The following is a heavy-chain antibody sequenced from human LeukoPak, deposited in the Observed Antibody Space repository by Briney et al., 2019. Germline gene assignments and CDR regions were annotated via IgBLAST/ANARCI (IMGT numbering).Heavy chain of an antibody. CDR3: AREIAVAGFDY. V-gene: IGHV3-21*01. J-gene: IGHJ4*02. Sequence: KPGGSLRLSCAASGFIFNNYAMNWVRQAPGKGLEWVSSISSSSSYIYYADSVKGRFTISRDNAKNSLYLQMNSLRAENTAVYYCAREIAVAGFDYWGEGTLVTVSS. CDR1: GFIFNNYA. CDR2: ISSSSSYI. D-gene: IGHD6-13*01.